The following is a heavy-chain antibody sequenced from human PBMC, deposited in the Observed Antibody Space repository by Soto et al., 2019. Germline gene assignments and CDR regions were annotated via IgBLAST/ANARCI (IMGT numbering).Heavy chain of an antibody. J-gene: IGHJ4*02. CDR1: GFTVSSNY. D-gene: IGHD6-13*01. Sequence: GGSLRLSCAASGFTVSSNYMSWVRQAPGKGLEWVSVIYSGGSTYYADSVKGRFTISRDNSKNTLNLQMNSLIAEDTAVYYCARVSFLIAAAGILDYWGQGTLVTVSS. CDR3: ARVSFLIAAAGILDY. CDR2: IYSGGST. V-gene: IGHV3-66*01.